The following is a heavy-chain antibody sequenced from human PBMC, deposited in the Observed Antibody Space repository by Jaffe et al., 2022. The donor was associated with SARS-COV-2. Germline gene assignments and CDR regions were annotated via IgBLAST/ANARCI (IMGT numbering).Heavy chain of an antibody. Sequence: QVQLVESGGGVVQPGRSLRLSCAASGFTFSSYGMHWVRQAPGKGLEWVAVISYDGSNKYYADSVKGRFTISRDNSKNTLYLQMNSLRAEDTAVYYCAKGLDDYGDYGAFDIWGQGTMVTVSS. J-gene: IGHJ3*02. CDR1: GFTFSSYG. CDR2: ISYDGSNK. CDR3: AKGLDDYGDYGAFDI. D-gene: IGHD4-17*01. V-gene: IGHV3-30*18.